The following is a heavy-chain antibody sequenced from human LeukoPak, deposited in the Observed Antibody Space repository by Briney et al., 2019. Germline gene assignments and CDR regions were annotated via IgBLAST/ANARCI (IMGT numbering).Heavy chain of an antibody. CDR2: ISGTSSPR. Sequence: PGGSLRLSCAASGFAFSSYSMNWVRQAPGKGLEGVSYISGTSSPRYYADSVKGRFTITRDNAKNSLYLQMNSLRAEDTAVYYCARDVYGDYAIDYWGQGTLVTVSS. V-gene: IGHV3-48*04. CDR1: GFAFSSYS. CDR3: ARDVYGDYAIDY. D-gene: IGHD4-17*01. J-gene: IGHJ4*02.